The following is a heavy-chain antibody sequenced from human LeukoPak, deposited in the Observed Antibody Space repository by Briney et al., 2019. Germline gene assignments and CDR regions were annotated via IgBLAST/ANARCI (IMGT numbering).Heavy chain of an antibody. CDR2: IYYSGST. CDR3: ARDRYGQRIFDY. J-gene: IGHJ4*02. D-gene: IGHD3-16*02. Sequence: PSETLSLTCTVSGGSISSGDYYWSWIRQPPGKGLEWIGCIYYSGSTYYNPSLKSRVTISVDTSKNQFSLKLSSVTAADTAVYHCARDRYGQRIFDYWGQGTLVTVSS. V-gene: IGHV4-30-4*01. CDR1: GGSISSGDYY.